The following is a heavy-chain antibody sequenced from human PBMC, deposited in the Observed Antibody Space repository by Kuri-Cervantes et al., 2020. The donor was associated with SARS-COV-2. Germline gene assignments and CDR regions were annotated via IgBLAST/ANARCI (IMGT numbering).Heavy chain of an antibody. V-gene: IGHV4-59*01. CDR1: GGSISDYY. J-gene: IGHJ4*02. Sequence: ESLKISCTVSGGSISDYYWSWIRQPPGKGLEWIGDIYYTGSTSYNPSLKSRVAISVDTSKNQFSLKLKSVTAADTAVYYCARDCITADCKTFGYYWGRGTLVTVSS. CDR3: ARDCITADCKTFGYY. D-gene: IGHD2-2*03. CDR2: IYYTGST.